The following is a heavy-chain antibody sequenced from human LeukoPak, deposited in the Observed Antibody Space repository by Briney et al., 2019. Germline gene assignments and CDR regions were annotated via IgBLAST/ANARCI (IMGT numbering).Heavy chain of an antibody. Sequence: GGSLRPSCVASGFTLSDYYMAWIRQPPGKGLEWISFISSSGSTKYYADSVKGRFTISRDNAKNSLFLQMSSLRADDTAIYYCARAGELRYMDVWGKGTAVTVSS. CDR3: ARAGELRYMDV. CDR1: GFTLSDYY. J-gene: IGHJ6*03. D-gene: IGHD3-16*01. CDR2: ISSSGSTK. V-gene: IGHV3-11*04.